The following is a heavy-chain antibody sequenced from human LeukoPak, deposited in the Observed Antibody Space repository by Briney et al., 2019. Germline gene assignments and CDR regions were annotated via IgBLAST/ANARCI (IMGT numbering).Heavy chain of an antibody. J-gene: IGHJ4*02. CDR2: ISGSGGST. V-gene: IGHV3-23*01. Sequence: PGGSLRLSCAASGFTFSNYAMNWVRQAPGKGLEWVSHISGSGGSTYYADPVKGRFTISRDNSKNTLYVQMNSLRAEDTAVYYCAKVPKGGYFDYWGQGTLVTVSS. CDR3: AKVPKGGYFDY. CDR1: GFTFSNYA.